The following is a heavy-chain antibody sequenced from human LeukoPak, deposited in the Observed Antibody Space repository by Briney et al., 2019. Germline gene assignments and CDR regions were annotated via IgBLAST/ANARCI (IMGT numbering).Heavy chain of an antibody. V-gene: IGHV3-21*01. Sequence: GGSLRLSCAASGFTLSSYSMNWVRQAPGKGLEWVSSISSSSSYIYYADSVKGRFTISRDNAKNSLYLQMNCLRAEDTAVYYCARDYGSGSYNWFDPWGQGTLVTVSS. J-gene: IGHJ5*02. CDR2: ISSSSSYI. CDR1: GFTLSSYS. D-gene: IGHD3-10*01. CDR3: ARDYGSGSYNWFDP.